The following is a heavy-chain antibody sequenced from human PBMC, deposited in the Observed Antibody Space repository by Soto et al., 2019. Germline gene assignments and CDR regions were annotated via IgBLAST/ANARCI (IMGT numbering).Heavy chain of an antibody. CDR3: ARLPGETFAYFHYGMDV. V-gene: IGHV3-48*02. D-gene: IGHD3-3*01. CDR1: GFTFSHYS. Sequence: PGGSLRLSCAASGFTFSHYSMNWVRQAPGKGLEWVSYISGSSSSIYYADSVKGRFTISRDNAKNSLYLQMNSLSDDDTAVYYCARLPGETFAYFHYGMDVWGQGTTVTVSS. J-gene: IGHJ6*02. CDR2: ISGSSSSI.